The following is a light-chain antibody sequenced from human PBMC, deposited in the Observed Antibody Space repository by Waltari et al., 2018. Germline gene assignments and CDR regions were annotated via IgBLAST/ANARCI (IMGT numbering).Light chain of an antibody. CDR2: KSS. V-gene: IGKV1-5*03. J-gene: IGKJ5*01. Sequence: DIQMTQSASTLSASVGDRVTITCRASQNINKWLAWYQQKSGQATKLLIYKSSNLQSRVPSRFTGSQSVTYFTLTLNSLQPDDFSTYYCQQYGSSSHLGQGTLLEIK. CDR3: QQYGSSSH. CDR1: QNINKW.